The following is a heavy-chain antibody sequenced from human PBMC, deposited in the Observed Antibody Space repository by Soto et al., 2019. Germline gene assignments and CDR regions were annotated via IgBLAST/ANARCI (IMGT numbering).Heavy chain of an antibody. Sequence: PSETLSLTCAVSGGSISSGGYSWSWIRLPPGKGLEWLGNIYNGGSTYYNPSLKSRVTISIDKSKNQFSLRLSPVTAVDTAVYYCARTQWDYDVLTGRLWGAFDIWGQGTMVTVSS. CDR3: ARTQWDYDVLTGRLWGAFDI. J-gene: IGHJ3*02. V-gene: IGHV4-30-2*01. CDR2: IYNGGST. D-gene: IGHD3-9*01. CDR1: GGSISSGGYS.